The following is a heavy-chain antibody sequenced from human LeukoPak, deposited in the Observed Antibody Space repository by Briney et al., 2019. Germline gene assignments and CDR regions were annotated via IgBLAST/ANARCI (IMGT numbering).Heavy chain of an antibody. V-gene: IGHV4-34*01. CDR2: INHSGST. CDR3: ARQGPYYYGSGSPRTWFDP. Sequence: SETLSLTCAVYGGSFSGYYWSWIRQPPGKGLEWIGDINHSGSTNYNPSLKSRVTISVDTSKNQFSLKLSSVTAADTAVYYCARQGPYYYGSGSPRTWFDPWGQGTLVTVSS. D-gene: IGHD3-10*01. J-gene: IGHJ5*02. CDR1: GGSFSGYY.